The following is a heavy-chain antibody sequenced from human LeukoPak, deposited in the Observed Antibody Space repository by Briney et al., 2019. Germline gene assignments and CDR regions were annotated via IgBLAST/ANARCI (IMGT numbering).Heavy chain of an antibody. J-gene: IGHJ6*03. Sequence: SETLSLTCTVSGGSISSYYWSWIRQPPGKGLEWIGYIYYSGSTNYNPSLKSRVTISVDTSKNQFSLKLSSVTAADTAVYYCARDNNYDYYMVVWGKGTTVTVSS. CDR1: GGSISSYY. CDR3: ARDNNYDYYMVV. V-gene: IGHV4-59*01. CDR2: IYYSGST.